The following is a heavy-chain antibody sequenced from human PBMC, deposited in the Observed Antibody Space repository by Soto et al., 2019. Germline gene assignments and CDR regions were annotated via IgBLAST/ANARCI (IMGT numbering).Heavy chain of an antibody. CDR3: TTGSVEGV. Sequence: EVQLVESGGGLIYPGGSLRLSCAASGLTISDAGMNWVRQAPGKGLEWVCRIKTNTDGAKTDYAAAVKGRFIVSRDDSKNTLYRPMNSLNSYDTAGYYCTTGSVEGVWGQGTTVIVSS. D-gene: IGHD2-15*01. J-gene: IGHJ6*02. V-gene: IGHV3-15*07. CDR2: IKTNTDGAKT. CDR1: GLTISDAG.